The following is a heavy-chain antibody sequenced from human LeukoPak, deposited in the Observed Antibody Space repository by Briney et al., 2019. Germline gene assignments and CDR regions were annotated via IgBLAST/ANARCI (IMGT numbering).Heavy chain of an antibody. CDR3: ARHPELYFFDY. D-gene: IGHD3-10*01. J-gene: IGHJ4*02. CDR1: GASISSYY. V-gene: IGHV4-59*08. Sequence: SETLSLTCTVSGASISSYYWSWIRQPPGKGLEWIGYISYSGSTNYNPSLKSRVTISADTSKNQASLTLSSVTAADTAVYYCARHPELYFFDYWGQGTLVTVSS. CDR2: ISYSGST.